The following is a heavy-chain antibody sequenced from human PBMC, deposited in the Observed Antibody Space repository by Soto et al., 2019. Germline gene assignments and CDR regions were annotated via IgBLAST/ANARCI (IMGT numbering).Heavy chain of an antibody. V-gene: IGHV4-4*07. Sequence: QVQLQASGPGLVKPSETLSLTCTVSGASMNSYHWSWIRQPPGKGLEWIGHIHSSGSTNYNPSLKSRITMSVDTSKNQFSLRLMSLTAADTAVYYCARDQGVAAACITWFDPWGQGPLVTVSS. D-gene: IGHD6-13*01. CDR1: GASMNSYH. CDR2: IHSSGST. J-gene: IGHJ5*02. CDR3: ARDQGVAAACITWFDP.